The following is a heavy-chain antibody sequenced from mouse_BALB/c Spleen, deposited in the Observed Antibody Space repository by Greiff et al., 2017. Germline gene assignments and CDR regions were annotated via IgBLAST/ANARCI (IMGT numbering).Heavy chain of an antibody. J-gene: IGHJ2*01. CDR1: GFTFSSYG. CDR3: ARQDITTVVATWYFDY. CDR2: ISSGGSYT. Sequence: EVMLVESGGDLVKPGGSLKLSCAASGFTFSSYGMSWVRQTPDKRLEWVATISSGGSYTYYPDSVKGRFTISRDNAKNTLYLQMSSLKSEDTAMYYCARQDITTVVATWYFDYWGQGTTLTVSS. V-gene: IGHV5-6*02. D-gene: IGHD1-1*01.